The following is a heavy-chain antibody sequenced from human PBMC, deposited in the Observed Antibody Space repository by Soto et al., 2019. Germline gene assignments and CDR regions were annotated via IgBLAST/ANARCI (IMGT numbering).Heavy chain of an antibody. V-gene: IGHV4-34*01. D-gene: IGHD3-10*01. CDR2: INHSGST. J-gene: IGHJ4*02. CDR1: GGSFSGYY. CDR3: ARQRGNYFDY. Sequence: ETLSLTCAVYGGSFSGYYWSWIRQPPGKGLEWIGEINHSGSTNYNPSLKSRVTISVDTSKKQFSLKLTSVTAADTAVYYCARQRGNYFDYWGQGSLVTVSS.